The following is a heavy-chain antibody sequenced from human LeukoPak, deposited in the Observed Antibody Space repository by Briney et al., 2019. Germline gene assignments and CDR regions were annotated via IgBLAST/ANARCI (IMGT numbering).Heavy chain of an antibody. Sequence: GGSLRLSCAASGFDFHDYMMHWVRQPPGKGLEWVSEISWNGDTIGYADSVKGRFIISRDNARRSLYLQMNSLRPEDTAFYYCSSTFGSGSYLHSWGQGTLVTVSS. D-gene: IGHD3-10*01. CDR2: ISWNGDTI. V-gene: IGHV3-9*01. J-gene: IGHJ5*02. CDR3: SSTFGSGSYLHS. CDR1: GFDFHDYM.